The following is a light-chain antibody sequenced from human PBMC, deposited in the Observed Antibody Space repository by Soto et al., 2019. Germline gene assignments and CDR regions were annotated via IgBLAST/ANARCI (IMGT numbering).Light chain of an antibody. Sequence: MAQSPSSLSASVGDRVAITCRASQAINNYLAWYQQKPGQAPRLLIYGASTRATGIPARFSGSGSGTEFTLTISSLQSEDVAVYYCQQYINWPTCGQGTRLEIK. V-gene: IGKV3-15*01. CDR1: QAINNY. CDR2: GAS. CDR3: QQYINWPT. J-gene: IGKJ5*01.